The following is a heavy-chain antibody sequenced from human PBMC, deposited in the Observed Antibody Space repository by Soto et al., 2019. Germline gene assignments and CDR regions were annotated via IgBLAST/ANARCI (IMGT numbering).Heavy chain of an antibody. D-gene: IGHD6-19*01. CDR1: GFTFSGYA. V-gene: IGHV3-30-3*01. J-gene: IGHJ4*02. CDR2: ISNDGINK. CDR3: ARDSGVAVTGLDY. Sequence: GGSLRLSCAASGFTFSGYAVHWVRQAPGKGLEWVTIISNDGINKNYADSVRGRFTISRDNSKNTLYLQMNSLRAEDTAVYYCARDSGVAVTGLDYWGQGTLVTVSS.